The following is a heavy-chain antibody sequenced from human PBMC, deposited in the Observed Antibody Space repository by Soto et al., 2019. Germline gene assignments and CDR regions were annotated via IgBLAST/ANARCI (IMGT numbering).Heavy chain of an antibody. V-gene: IGHV1-69*01. J-gene: IGHJ4*02. CDR3: AFVDSSGYYPDGFDY. Sequence: QVQLVQSGAEVKKPGSSVKGSCKASGGTFSSYAISWVRQAPGQGLEWMGGIIPIFGTANYAQKFQGRVTITADESTSTAYMELSSLRSEDTAVYYCAFVDSSGYYPDGFDYWGQGTLVTVSS. D-gene: IGHD3-22*01. CDR2: IIPIFGTA. CDR1: GGTFSSYA.